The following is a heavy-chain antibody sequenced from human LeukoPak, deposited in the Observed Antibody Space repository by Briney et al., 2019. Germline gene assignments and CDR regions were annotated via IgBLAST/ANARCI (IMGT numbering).Heavy chain of an antibody. J-gene: IGHJ4*02. CDR3: AKDYGYSYGYFDR. CDR2: VRYDGTNN. Sequence: PGGSLRLSCAASGFTFSFNNYGMHWVRQAPGKGLEWVAFVRYDGTNNYYADSVNGRFTVSRDNSKNTVYLQMSSLRTEDTAVYYCAKDYGYSYGYFDRWGQGTLVTVSS. V-gene: IGHV3-30*02. D-gene: IGHD1-26*01. CDR1: GFTFSFNNYG.